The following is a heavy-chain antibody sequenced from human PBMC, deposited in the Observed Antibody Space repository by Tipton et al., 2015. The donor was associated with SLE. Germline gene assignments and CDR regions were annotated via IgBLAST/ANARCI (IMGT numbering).Heavy chain of an antibody. Sequence: TLSLTCTVSGGSISSSSYYWGWIRQPPGKGLEWIGSIYYSGSTNYNPPLKSRLTISVDTSKNQFSLKLSPVTAADTAVYYCAKGRFRGFPDAFDIWGQGTMVTGSS. D-gene: IGHD3-10*01. CDR1: GGSISSSSYY. V-gene: IGHV4-39*07. CDR3: AKGRFRGFPDAFDI. CDR2: IYYSGST. J-gene: IGHJ3*02.